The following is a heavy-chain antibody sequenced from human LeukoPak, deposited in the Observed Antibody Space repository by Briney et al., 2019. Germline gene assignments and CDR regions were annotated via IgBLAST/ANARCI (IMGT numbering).Heavy chain of an antibody. D-gene: IGHD5-12*01. CDR2: IYYSGST. CDR3: VRDVATIGIPHVDYMDV. J-gene: IGHJ6*03. V-gene: IGHV4-59*01. CDR1: GGSISSYY. Sequence: SETLSLTCTVSGGSISSYYWSWIRQPPGKGLEWIGYIYYSGSTNYNPSLKSRVTISVDTSKNQFSLKLSSVTAADTAVYYCVRDVATIGIPHVDYMDVWGKGTTVTVSS.